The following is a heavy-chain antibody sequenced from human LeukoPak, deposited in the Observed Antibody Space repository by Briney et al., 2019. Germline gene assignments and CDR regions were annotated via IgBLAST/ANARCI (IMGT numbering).Heavy chain of an antibody. CDR2: INDDGSIT. D-gene: IGHD1-26*01. CDR1: GFTFRTSW. CDR3: ARGLGSPTDY. Sequence: PGGSLRLSCGASGFTFRTSWMHWLRQAPGKGLAWVSRINDDGSITTYADSVEGRFTISRDNAKNTLYLQMNSLRAEDTAVYYCARGLGSPTDYWGQGTLVTVSS. V-gene: IGHV3-74*01. J-gene: IGHJ4*02.